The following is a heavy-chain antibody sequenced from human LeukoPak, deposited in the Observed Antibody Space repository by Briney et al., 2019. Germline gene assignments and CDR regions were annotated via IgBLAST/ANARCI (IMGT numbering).Heavy chain of an antibody. CDR2: IYYSGST. CDR3: ARGQDIVVVPAATHAFDI. CDR1: GGSISSGGHY. V-gene: IGHV4-31*03. Sequence: SETLSLTCTVSGGSISSGGHYWSWIRQHPGKGLEWIGYIYYSGSTYYNPSLKSRVTISVDTSKNQFSLKLSSVTAADTAVYYCARGQDIVVVPAATHAFDIWGQGTMVTVSS. D-gene: IGHD2-2*01. J-gene: IGHJ3*02.